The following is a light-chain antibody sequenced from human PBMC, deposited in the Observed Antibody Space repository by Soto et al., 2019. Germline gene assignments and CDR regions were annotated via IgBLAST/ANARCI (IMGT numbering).Light chain of an antibody. CDR2: GAS. V-gene: IGKV3D-15*01. CDR1: QSVSNN. J-gene: IGKJ4*01. Sequence: EIVLTQSPATLSVSPGERAALSCRASQSVSNNLAWYQQKPGQPPRLLIFGASTRATGIPARFSGSESEAEFALTISTLQSEDFAVYSCQQYSVWPLTFGGGTKVEIK. CDR3: QQYSVWPLT.